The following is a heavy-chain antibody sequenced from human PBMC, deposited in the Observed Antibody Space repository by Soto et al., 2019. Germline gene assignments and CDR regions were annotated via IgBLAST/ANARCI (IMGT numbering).Heavy chain of an antibody. Sequence: EVLLVASGGGLVKPGGSLTLSCAASGFTVNTYTINWVRQSPGKGLEWVASISSSSKDKFYADSVKARFTISRDNAKASVYLQMSSLGAGDTALYYCARGAWAGYGIDVWGQFTTVTVSS. V-gene: IGHV3-21*01. J-gene: IGHJ6*02. CDR3: ARGAWAGYGIDV. CDR1: GFTVNTYT. CDR2: ISSSSKDK. D-gene: IGHD3-16*01.